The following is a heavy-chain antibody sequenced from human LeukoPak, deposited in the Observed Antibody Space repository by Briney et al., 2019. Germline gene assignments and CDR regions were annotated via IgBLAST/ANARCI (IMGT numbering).Heavy chain of an antibody. D-gene: IGHD3-22*01. Sequence: PGGSLRLSCAASGFTVSSNYMSWVRQAPGKGLEWVSVIYSGVSTYYADSVKGRFTISRDNSKNTLYLQMNSLRAEDTAVYYCARDIGGVITPNYWGQGTLVTVSS. CDR3: ARDIGGVITPNY. CDR1: GFTVSSNY. J-gene: IGHJ4*02. V-gene: IGHV3-53*01. CDR2: IYSGVST.